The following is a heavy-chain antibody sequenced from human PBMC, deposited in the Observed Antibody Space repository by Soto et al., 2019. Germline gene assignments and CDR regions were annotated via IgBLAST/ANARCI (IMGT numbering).Heavy chain of an antibody. J-gene: IGHJ4*02. Sequence: EVHLLESGGGLVQPGGSLRLSCAASGFSFRNYAMSWVRQAPGKGLEWISTLTGSSSNIYYADSVKGRFAISRDNSRNTRYLQMNSLTAEDTAVYYCANGRATYGLLTHDYWGQGTLVTVSS. V-gene: IGHV3-23*01. CDR3: ANGRATYGLLTHDY. CDR2: LTGSSSNI. CDR1: GFSFRNYA. D-gene: IGHD3-10*01.